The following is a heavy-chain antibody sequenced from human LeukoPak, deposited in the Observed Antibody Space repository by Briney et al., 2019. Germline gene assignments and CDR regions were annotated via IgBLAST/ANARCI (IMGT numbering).Heavy chain of an antibody. CDR3: ARDVTSLWVDY. J-gene: IGHJ4*02. Sequence: VASVTVSCKASGYTFTSYGISWVRQAPGQGLEWMGWISAYNGNTNYAQKLQGRVTVTTDTSTSTAYMELRSLRSDDTAVYYCARDVTSLWVDYWGQGTLVTVSS. CDR1: GYTFTSYG. D-gene: IGHD2-21*02. V-gene: IGHV1-18*01. CDR2: ISAYNGNT.